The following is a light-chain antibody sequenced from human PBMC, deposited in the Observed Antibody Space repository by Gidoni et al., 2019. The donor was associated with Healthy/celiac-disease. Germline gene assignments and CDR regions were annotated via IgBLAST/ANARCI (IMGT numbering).Light chain of an antibody. V-gene: IGLV2-14*01. CDR2: DVS. CDR1: SSDVGGYNY. Sequence: QSALTQPASVSGSPGQSITISCTGTSSDVGGYNYVSCYQQHPGKAPKLLIYDVSNRPSGVSNRFSGSKSGNTASLTISGLQAEDEADYYCSSYTSSSTRVFGGGTKLTAL. J-gene: IGLJ3*02. CDR3: SSYTSSSTRV.